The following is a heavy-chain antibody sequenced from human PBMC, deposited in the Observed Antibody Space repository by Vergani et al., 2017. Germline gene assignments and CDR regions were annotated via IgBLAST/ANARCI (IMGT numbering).Heavy chain of an antibody. V-gene: IGHV3-9*03. J-gene: IGHJ3*01. Sequence: EVQLVESGGGLVQPGRSLRLSCAASGFTFEDYAMHWVRQAPGKGLEWVSGINWNSGTIDYADSVKGRFTISRDNAKNSLYLQMNSLRDEDMALYYCAREYSSTSGRAFDFWGQGTKVTVSS. CDR1: GFTFEDYA. CDR3: AREYSSTSGRAFDF. D-gene: IGHD2-2*01. CDR2: INWNSGTI.